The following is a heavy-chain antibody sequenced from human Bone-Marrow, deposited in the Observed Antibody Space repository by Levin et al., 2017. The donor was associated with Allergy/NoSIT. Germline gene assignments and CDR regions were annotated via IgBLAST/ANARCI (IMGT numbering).Heavy chain of an antibody. J-gene: IGHJ4*02. V-gene: IGHV2-5*02. CDR1: GFSLSTSGVG. CDR2: IYWDDDK. Sequence: SGPTLVKPTQTLTLTCTFSGFSLSTSGVGVGWIRQPPGKALEWLALIYWDDDKRYSPSLKSRLTITKDTSKSQVVLTMTNMDPVDTATYYCAQYYYGSERVFLFDYWGQGTLVTVSS. CDR3: AQYYYGSERVFLFDY. D-gene: IGHD3-10*01.